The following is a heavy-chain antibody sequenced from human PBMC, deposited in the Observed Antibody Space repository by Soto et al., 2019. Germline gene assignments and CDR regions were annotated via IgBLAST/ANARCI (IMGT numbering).Heavy chain of an antibody. D-gene: IGHD6-13*01. V-gene: IGHV1-69*01. CDR2: IMLIFGRA. J-gene: IGHJ4*02. Sequence: QVRLVQSGAEVKKPGSSVKVSCKASGGTFSRYVISWVRQAPGQGLEWMGGIMLIFGRANYAQKFQGRVSITAEESTNTVYMELSSLTSEDTAVYYCARGGSSWARFDYWGQGSLVTVSS. CDR1: GGTFSRYV. CDR3: ARGGSSWARFDY.